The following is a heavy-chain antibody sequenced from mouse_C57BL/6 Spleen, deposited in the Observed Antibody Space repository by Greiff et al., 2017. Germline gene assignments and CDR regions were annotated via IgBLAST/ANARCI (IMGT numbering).Heavy chain of an antibody. D-gene: IGHD4-1*01. CDR1: VYTFTSYG. J-gene: IGHJ3*01. V-gene: IGHV1-81*01. Sequence: VQLQQSGAELARPGASVKLSCKASVYTFTSYGISWVKQRTGQGLEWIGEIYPRSGYTYYNEKFKGKATLTAAKSSSTAYMELRSLTTEDSSVYYCAAYDCDWGFADWGPGTLVTVSA. CDR2: IYPRSGYT. CDR3: AAYDCDWGFAD.